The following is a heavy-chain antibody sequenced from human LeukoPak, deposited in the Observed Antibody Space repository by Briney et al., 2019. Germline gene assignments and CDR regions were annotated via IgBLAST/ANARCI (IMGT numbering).Heavy chain of an antibody. CDR1: GGSFSGYY. J-gene: IGHJ6*02. D-gene: IGHD3-9*01. Sequence: PSETLSLTCAVYGGSFSGYYGSWVRRPPGKGVEWMGEINHSGRNNYNSSLKSRVPISVDPSKTQFSLKLSSVTAADTAVYYCARGPGYLAYNYGMDVWGQGTTVTVSS. CDR3: ARGPGYLAYNYGMDV. V-gene: IGHV4-34*01. CDR2: INHSGRN.